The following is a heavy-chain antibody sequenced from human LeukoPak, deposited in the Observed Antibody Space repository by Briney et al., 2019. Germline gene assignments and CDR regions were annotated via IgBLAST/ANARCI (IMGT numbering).Heavy chain of an antibody. J-gene: IGHJ5*02. CDR3: ARDLTGYCSSTSCTNWFDP. Sequence: ASVKVSCKASGYIFTSYNIYWVRQAPGQGLEWMGIINPSGGSTSYAQKFQGRVTMTRDMSTSTVYMELSSLRSEDTAVYYCARDLTGYCSSTSCTNWFDPWGQGTLVTVSS. V-gene: IGHV1-46*01. CDR1: GYIFTSYN. CDR2: INPSGGST. D-gene: IGHD2-2*01.